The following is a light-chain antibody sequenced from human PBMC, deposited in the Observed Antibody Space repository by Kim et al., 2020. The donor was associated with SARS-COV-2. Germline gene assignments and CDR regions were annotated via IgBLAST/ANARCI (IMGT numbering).Light chain of an antibody. CDR1: QSIGSS. Sequence: SPGERVTLSCGASQSIGSSVAWYQQKPGQAPRLLIYLASTRATDIPVRFSGSGSGTEFTLTISSLQSEDFAFYFCQQYDNLPPWTFGQGTKVDIK. V-gene: IGKV3-15*01. CDR2: LAS. CDR3: QQYDNLPPWT. J-gene: IGKJ1*01.